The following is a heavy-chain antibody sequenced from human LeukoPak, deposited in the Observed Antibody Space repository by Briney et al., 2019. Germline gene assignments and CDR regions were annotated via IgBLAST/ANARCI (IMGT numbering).Heavy chain of an antibody. Sequence: PGGSLRLSCAASGFTFSSYAMSWVRQAPGKGLEWVSAISGSGGSTYYADSVKGRFTISRDNSKNTLYLQMNSLRAEDTAVYYCAMGSRTGYSYGATVGAWYYYYMDVWGKGTTVTVSS. CDR3: AMGSRTGYSYGATVGAWYYYYMDV. V-gene: IGHV3-23*01. CDR2: ISGSGGST. CDR1: GFTFSSYA. J-gene: IGHJ6*03. D-gene: IGHD5-18*01.